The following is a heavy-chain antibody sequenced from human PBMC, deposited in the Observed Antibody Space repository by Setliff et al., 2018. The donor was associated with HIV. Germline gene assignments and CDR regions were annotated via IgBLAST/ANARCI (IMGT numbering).Heavy chain of an antibody. CDR2: FHHSGST. V-gene: IGHV4-39*01. J-gene: IGHJ3*02. CDR3: ARQGAGYYYDSSEYYTGNGFDM. Sequence: PSETLSLTCTVSGGSISSDDYYWNWIRQPPGKGLEWIGGFHHSGSTHYNPSLKSRVTISGQTSNNQFSLQLTSVTAADTAVYYCARQGAGYYYDSSEYYTGNGFDMWGQGTMVTVSS. CDR1: GGSISSDDYY. D-gene: IGHD3-22*01.